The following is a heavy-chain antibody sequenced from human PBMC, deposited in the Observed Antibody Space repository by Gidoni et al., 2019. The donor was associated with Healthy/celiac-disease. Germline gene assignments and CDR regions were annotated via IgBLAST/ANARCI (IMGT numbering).Heavy chain of an antibody. V-gene: IGHV1-2*06. J-gene: IGHJ5*02. D-gene: IGHD3-3*01. Sequence: QVQLVQSGAEVKKPGASVKVSCKASGSPFTGYYMHWVRQAPGQGLEWMGRINPNSGGTNYAQKFQGRVTMTRDTSISTAYMELSRLRSDDTAVYYCARVKVYDFWSGSEGNWFDPWGQGTLVTVSS. CDR3: ARVKVYDFWSGSEGNWFDP. CDR1: GSPFTGYY. CDR2: INPNSGGT.